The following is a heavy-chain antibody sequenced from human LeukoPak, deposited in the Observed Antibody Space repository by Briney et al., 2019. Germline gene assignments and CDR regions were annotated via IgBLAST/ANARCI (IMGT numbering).Heavy chain of an antibody. J-gene: IGHJ4*02. Sequence: SETLSLTCTVSGGSISSYYWSWIRQPPGKGLEWIGYIYYSGSTNYNPSLKSRVTISVDTSKNQFSLKLSSVTAADTAVYYCARSVAAGYXFDYXXXGTXVTVSS. CDR1: GGSISSYY. D-gene: IGHD6-13*01. V-gene: IGHV4-59*01. CDR2: IYYSGST. CDR3: ARSVAAGYXFDY.